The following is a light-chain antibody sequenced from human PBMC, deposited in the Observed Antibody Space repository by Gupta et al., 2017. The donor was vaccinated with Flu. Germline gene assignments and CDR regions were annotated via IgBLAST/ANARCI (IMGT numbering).Light chain of an antibody. V-gene: IGLV1-40*01. CDR1: SSNTGAGFD. CDR2: GNS. J-gene: IGLJ3*02. CDR3: QSYDSSLSGSV. Sequence: QSVLTQAPSVSGAPGQRVTISCTVRSSNTGAGFDVHWYQQLPGAAPKLLIYGNSNRPSGVPDRFSGSKSGTSASLTITGLQAEDEADYYCQSYDSSLSGSVFGGGTKLTVL.